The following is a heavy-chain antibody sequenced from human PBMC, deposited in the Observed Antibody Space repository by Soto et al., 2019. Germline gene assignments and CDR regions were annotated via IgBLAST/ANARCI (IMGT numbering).Heavy chain of an antibody. CDR2: ISSSSSYI. Sequence: GGSLRLSCAASGFTFSSYSMNWVRQAPGKGLEWVSSISSSSSYIYYADSVKGRFTISRDNAKNSLYLQMNSLRAQDTAVYYCARIQTLGYCSSTSCYDPAGYYYYGMDVWGQGTTVTVSS. D-gene: IGHD2-2*01. CDR1: GFTFSSYS. V-gene: IGHV3-21*01. CDR3: ARIQTLGYCSSTSCYDPAGYYYYGMDV. J-gene: IGHJ6*02.